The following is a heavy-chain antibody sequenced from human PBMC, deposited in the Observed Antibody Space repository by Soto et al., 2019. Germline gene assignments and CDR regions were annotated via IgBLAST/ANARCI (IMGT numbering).Heavy chain of an antibody. CDR3: FGGNGGPQ. CDR1: GFTFSSYG. Sequence: VVSLRLSCAASGFTFSSYGMHWVRQAPGKGLEWVAVISSDGSTTYYADSVKGRFTISRDNVTNSLSLQMNSLRVEDTAVYFCFGGNGGPQWGQGTLVTVSS. CDR2: ISSDGSTT. V-gene: IGHV3-33*08. D-gene: IGHD3-16*01. J-gene: IGHJ4*02.